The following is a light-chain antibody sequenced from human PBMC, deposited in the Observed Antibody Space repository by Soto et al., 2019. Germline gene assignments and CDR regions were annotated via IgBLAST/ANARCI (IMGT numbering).Light chain of an antibody. CDR2: GAS. Sequence: EIVLTQSPGTLSLSPGERATLSCRASQSVGTSYLTWYQQKPGQAPRLLIYGASSRATGIPDRFSGSGSGTEFTLTISRLAPEDFPVYYCQQRDKWPITFGQGTRLEIK. CDR3: QQRDKWPIT. V-gene: IGKV3D-20*02. CDR1: QSVGTSY. J-gene: IGKJ5*01.